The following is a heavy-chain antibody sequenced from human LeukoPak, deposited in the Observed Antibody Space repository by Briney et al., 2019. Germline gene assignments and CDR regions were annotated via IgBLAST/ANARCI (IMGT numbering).Heavy chain of an antibody. J-gene: IGHJ3*02. CDR1: GFTFSSYA. CDR3: ARGGFSGSYYDAFDI. V-gene: IGHV3-23*01. D-gene: IGHD1-26*01. CDR2: ISGSGGST. Sequence: SGGSLRLSCAASGFTFSSYAMSWVRQAPGKGLEWVSAISGSGGSTYYADSVKGRFTISRDNSKNTLYLQMNSLRAEDTAVYYCARGGFSGSYYDAFDIWGQGTMVTVSS.